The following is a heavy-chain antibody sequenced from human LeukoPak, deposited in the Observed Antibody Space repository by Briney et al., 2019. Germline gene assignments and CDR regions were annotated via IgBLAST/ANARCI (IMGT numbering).Heavy chain of an antibody. Sequence: KPSETLSLTCAVYGGSFSGYYWSWIRQPPGKGLEWIGSIYYSGSTYYNPSLKSRVTISVDTSKNQFSLKLSSVTAADTAVYYCARHALVGKRVSSYSSGWANWFDPWGQGTLVTVSS. D-gene: IGHD6-19*01. CDR3: ARHALVGKRVSSYSSGWANWFDP. CDR1: GGSFSGYY. V-gene: IGHV4-34*01. J-gene: IGHJ5*02. CDR2: IYYSGST.